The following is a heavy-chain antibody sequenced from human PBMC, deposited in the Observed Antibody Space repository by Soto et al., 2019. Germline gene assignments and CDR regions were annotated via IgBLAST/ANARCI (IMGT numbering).Heavy chain of an antibody. V-gene: IGHV4-59*07. CDR1: GGPIGCYY. Sequence: SGTLSLTCTVPGGPIGCYYWSWIRQRPGKGLEWIGYIYDSGSTNYNPSLKSRVTISVDTSKNQFSLKLTSVTAADTAVYYCADPPRYWGQGTLLTVS. CDR3: ADPPRY. CDR2: IYDSGST. J-gene: IGHJ4*01.